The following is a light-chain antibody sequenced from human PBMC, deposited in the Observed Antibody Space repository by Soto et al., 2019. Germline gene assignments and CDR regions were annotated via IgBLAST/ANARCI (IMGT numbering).Light chain of an antibody. J-gene: IGLJ1*01. V-gene: IGLV2-14*01. CDR2: EVS. CDR1: SSDVGGYNY. CDR3: SSYTSGSTSYV. Sequence: QSALTQPASVSGSPGQSITISCTGTSSDVGGYNYVSWYQQHPGKAPKLMIYEVSNRPSGVSNRFSGSKSGNTASLTISALQAEDEAAYYCSSYTSGSTSYVFGTGTKVTVL.